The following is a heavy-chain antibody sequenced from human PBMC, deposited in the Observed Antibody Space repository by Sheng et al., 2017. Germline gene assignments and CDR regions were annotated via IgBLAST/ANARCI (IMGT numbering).Heavy chain of an antibody. Sequence: EVRLVESGGGLVQPGGSLRLSCAASGFTFSTYAMSWVRQAPGEGLEWVSTISGPDGGKYYADSVKGRFTISRDNSKNTVYLQLNSLRAEDRAVYYCAKDTLLTTDRRGIFEFWGQGTLVTVSS. CDR1: GFTFSTYA. J-gene: IGHJ4*02. CDR2: ISGPDGGK. D-gene: IGHD3-16*01. V-gene: IGHV3-23*04. CDR3: AKDTLLTTDRRGIFEF.